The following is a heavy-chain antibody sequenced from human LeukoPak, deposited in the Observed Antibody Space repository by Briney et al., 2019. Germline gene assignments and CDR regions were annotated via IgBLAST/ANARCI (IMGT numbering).Heavy chain of an antibody. D-gene: IGHD1-20*01. CDR1: GFTFDDYA. J-gene: IGHJ4*02. CDR3: ARDITGSDY. CDR2: ISWNSGSI. V-gene: IGHV3-9*01. Sequence: GGSLRLSCAASGFTFDDYAMHWVRQAPGKGLEWVSGISWNSGSIGYADSVKGRFTISRDNAKNSLYLQMNSLRAEDTAVYYCARDITGSDYWGQGTLVTVSS.